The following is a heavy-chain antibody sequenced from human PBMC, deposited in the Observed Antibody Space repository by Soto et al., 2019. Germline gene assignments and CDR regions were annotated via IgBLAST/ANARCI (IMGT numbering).Heavy chain of an antibody. CDR1: GFTFSSYG. CDR2: IGYDGSNK. CDR3: ARDMSVRGIADNWFDP. D-gene: IGHD6-13*01. V-gene: IGHV3-33*01. J-gene: IGHJ5*02. Sequence: QVQLVESGGGVVEPGRSLRLSCAASGFTFSSYGMHWLRQAPGKGLAWVAGIGYDGSNKYYADSVKGRLTISRDNSKNTLYLKMTGLRAEDTAVYYWARDMSVRGIADNWFDPWGQGTLVTVSS.